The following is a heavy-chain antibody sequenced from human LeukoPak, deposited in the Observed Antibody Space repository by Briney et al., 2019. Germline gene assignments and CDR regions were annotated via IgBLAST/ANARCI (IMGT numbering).Heavy chain of an antibody. CDR2: THTSGST. J-gene: IGHJ4*02. CDR3: ARDGSSAVADY. CDR1: GGSISSGSYY. V-gene: IGHV4-61*02. Sequence: SETLSLTCTVSGGSISSGSYYWSWIRLPAGKGLEWIGRTHTSGSTNYNPSLKSRVTISVDTSKKQFSLKLSSVTAADTAVYYCARDGSSAVADYWGQGTLVTVSS. D-gene: IGHD6-19*01.